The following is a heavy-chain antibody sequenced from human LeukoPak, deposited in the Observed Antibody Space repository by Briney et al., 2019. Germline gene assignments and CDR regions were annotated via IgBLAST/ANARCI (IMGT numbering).Heavy chain of an antibody. Sequence: GGSLRLSCAASGFTFSDFGMTWVRQAPGKGLEWVSGIRGSGGDTYYADSVKGRFTISRDNPKSTLYLQMNTLGAEDTAIYYCAKNRGDLLSSRVGCDYWGQGALVTVSS. CDR2: IRGSGGDT. CDR1: GFTFSDFG. D-gene: IGHD3-16*01. V-gene: IGHV3-23*01. J-gene: IGHJ4*02. CDR3: AKNRGDLLSSRVGCDY.